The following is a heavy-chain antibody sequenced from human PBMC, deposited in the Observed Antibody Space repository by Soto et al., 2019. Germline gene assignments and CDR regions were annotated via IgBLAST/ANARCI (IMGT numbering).Heavy chain of an antibody. CDR2: IYYSGST. J-gene: IGHJ6*03. CDR1: GGSISSYY. CDR3: AAWGEDYYYYYMDV. Sequence: SETLSLTCPVSGGSISSYYWSWIRQPPGKGLEWIGYIYYSGSTNYNPSLKSRVTISVDTSKNQFSLKLSSVTAADTAVYYCAAWGEDYYYYYMDVWGKGTTVTVSS. D-gene: IGHD3-16*01. V-gene: IGHV4-59*12.